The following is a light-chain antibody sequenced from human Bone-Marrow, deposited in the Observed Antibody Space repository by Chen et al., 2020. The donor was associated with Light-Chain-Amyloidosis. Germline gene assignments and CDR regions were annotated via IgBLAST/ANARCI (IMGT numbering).Light chain of an antibody. V-gene: IGLV3-21*02. CDR2: DDS. Sequence: SYVLTQPSSVSVAPGQTATIACGGNNIGSTSLHWYQQTPGQAPLLVVYDDSDRPSGIPGRLLGSSSGDTATLTFSRVEAGDEADYYWQVWERSSDRPVFGGGTKLTVL. CDR1: NIGSTS. CDR3: QVWERSSDRPV. J-gene: IGLJ3*02.